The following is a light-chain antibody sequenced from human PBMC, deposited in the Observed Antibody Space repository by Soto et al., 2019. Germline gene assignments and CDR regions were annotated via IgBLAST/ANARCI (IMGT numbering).Light chain of an antibody. J-gene: IGLJ1*01. V-gene: IGLV2-14*01. CDR1: SSDVGGYNY. CDR2: DVS. Sequence: QSALTQPASVSGSPGQSITISCTGTSSDVGGYNYVFWYQQHPGKAPKLMIYDVSNRPSGVSNRFSGSKSGNTASLTISGLQAEDEADYYCSSYTSSDTYVFGTGTKLTVL. CDR3: SSYTSSDTYV.